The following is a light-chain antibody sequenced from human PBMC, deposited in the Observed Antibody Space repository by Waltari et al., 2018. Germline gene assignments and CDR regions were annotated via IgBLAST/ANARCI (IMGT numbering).Light chain of an antibody. CDR1: QTISIY. J-gene: IGKJ2*01. CDR3: QQYHSYSPYT. Sequence: DLQMTQPPSILSASVGDRVTITCRASQTISIYLAWYQQKPGKAPNLLIYKASTLESGVPSRFSGSGSGTEFTLTISSLQPDDFATYYCQQYHSYSPYTFGQGTTLDIK. CDR2: KAS. V-gene: IGKV1-5*03.